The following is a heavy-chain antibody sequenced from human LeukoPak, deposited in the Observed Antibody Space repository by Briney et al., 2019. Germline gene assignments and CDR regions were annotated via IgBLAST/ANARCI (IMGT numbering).Heavy chain of an antibody. J-gene: IGHJ4*02. D-gene: IGHD4-17*01. CDR2: IRPMNSDV. Sequence: GESLKISCKGSGYNFNTYWVAWVRQLPGKGLEWMGIIRPMNSDVRYSPSFEGQVAISADRSINTAYLQWSSLTASDTAMYYCASRPFETTVVPWDFYWGQGTQVTVSS. CDR3: ASRPFETTVVPWDFY. CDR1: GYNFNTYW. V-gene: IGHV5-51*01.